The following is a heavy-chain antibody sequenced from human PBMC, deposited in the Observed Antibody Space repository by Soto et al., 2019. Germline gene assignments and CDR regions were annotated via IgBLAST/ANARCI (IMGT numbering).Heavy chain of an antibody. D-gene: IGHD2-21*01. CDR1: GFTFRNHG. Sequence: QVQLVESGGGLVQPERSLRLSCAASGFTFRNHGMHWVRQAPGKGLEWVAVIWYDESHEFYVDSVKGRFSISRDNAKNTLYLQMNSLRAEDTAMYYCARDRSEFARWFDRWGQGTLVTVSS. CDR2: IWYDESHE. V-gene: IGHV3-33*01. J-gene: IGHJ5*02. CDR3: ARDRSEFARWFDR.